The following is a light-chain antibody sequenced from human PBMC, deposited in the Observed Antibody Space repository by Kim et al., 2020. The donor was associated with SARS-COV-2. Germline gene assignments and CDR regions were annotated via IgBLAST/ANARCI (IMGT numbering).Light chain of an antibody. CDR3: QQSCSPPLT. J-gene: IGKJ2*01. CDR1: QSISSY. V-gene: IGKV1-39*01. Sequence: DIQMTQSPSSLSAAVGDRVTLTCRASQSISSYLNWYQLRPGKAPKFLIYESSTLQSGVPSRFSGRRSGTEFTLTISSLQPEDSTTYSCQQSCSPPLTFGQRTELKI. CDR2: ESS.